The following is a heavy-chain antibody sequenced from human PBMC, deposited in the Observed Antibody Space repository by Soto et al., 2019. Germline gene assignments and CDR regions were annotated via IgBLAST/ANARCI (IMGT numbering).Heavy chain of an antibody. D-gene: IGHD3-10*01. CDR3: ARDAMVRGVSPSVDY. CDR2: ISAYNGNT. J-gene: IGHJ4*02. V-gene: IGHV1-18*04. CDR1: VYSFTSYG. Sequence: XLVKVCCKGSVYSFTSYGISWVRQAPGQGLEWMGWISAYNGNTNYAQKLQGRVTMTTDTSTSTAYMELRSLRSDDTAVYYCARDAMVRGVSPSVDYWGQGTLVTVSS.